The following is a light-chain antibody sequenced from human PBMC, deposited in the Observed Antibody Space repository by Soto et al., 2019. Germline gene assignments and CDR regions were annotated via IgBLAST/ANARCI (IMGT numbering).Light chain of an antibody. J-gene: IGKJ1*01. CDR2: DAS. V-gene: IGKV1-5*01. Sequence: DIQMTQSPSTLSASVGDRVTITCRASQSISSWLARYQQKPGKAPKLLIYDASSLESGVPSRFSGSGSGTEFTLTISSLQPDEFATYYCQQYNSYSRTFGQGTKVDIK. CDR1: QSISSW. CDR3: QQYNSYSRT.